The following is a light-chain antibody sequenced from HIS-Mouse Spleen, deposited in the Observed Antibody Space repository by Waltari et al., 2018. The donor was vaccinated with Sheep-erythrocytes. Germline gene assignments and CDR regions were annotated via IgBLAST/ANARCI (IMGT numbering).Light chain of an antibody. J-gene: IGLJ3*02. CDR3: CSYAGSYTWV. CDR1: SSDVGGYNY. CDR2: DVS. V-gene: IGLV2-11*01. Sequence: QSALTPPRSVSGSPGQSVTISCTGTSSDVGGYNYVSWYQQHPGKAPKRRIYDVSKRPSGVPDSFSGSKSGKTASLTISGLQAEDEADYYCCSYAGSYTWVFGGGTK.